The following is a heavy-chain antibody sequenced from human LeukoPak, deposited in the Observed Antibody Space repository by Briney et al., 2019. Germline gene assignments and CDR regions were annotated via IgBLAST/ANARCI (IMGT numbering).Heavy chain of an antibody. CDR1: GFTFSSYS. CDR3: ARGLGYCSSTSCPSFDY. J-gene: IGHJ4*02. CDR2: ISSSSSYI. Sequence: PGGSLRLSCAASGFTFSSYSMNWVRQAPGKGLEWVSSISSSSSYIYYADSAKGRFTISRDNAKNSLYLQMNSLRAEDTAVYYCARGLGYCSSTSCPSFDYWGQGTLVTVSS. D-gene: IGHD2-2*01. V-gene: IGHV3-21*01.